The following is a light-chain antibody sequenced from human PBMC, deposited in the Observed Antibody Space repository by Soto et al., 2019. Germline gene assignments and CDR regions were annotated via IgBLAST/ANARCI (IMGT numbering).Light chain of an antibody. V-gene: IGLV4-69*01. CDR1: SGHSSYA. CDR2: VRSDGSH. CDR3: QTWDTGFGV. J-gene: IGLJ2*01. Sequence: QPVLTQSPSASASLGTSVKLTCTLSSGHSSYAIAWHQQQPEKGPRYLMRVRSDGSHFKGDGIPDRFSGSSSGAERYLTISSLQSEDEGDYYCQTWDTGFGVFGGGTKVTVL.